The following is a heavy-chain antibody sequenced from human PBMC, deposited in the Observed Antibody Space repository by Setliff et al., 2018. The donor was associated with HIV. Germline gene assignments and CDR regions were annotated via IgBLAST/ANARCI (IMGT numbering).Heavy chain of an antibody. CDR3: ALTGHRLLRGYMDV. Sequence: PSETLSLTCYVTDDPISSYYWSWVRQPAGKGLEWIGRLYVSGYTNYNPSLTSRVTMSLDTSKKHFSLKLKSVTAADTAVYYCALTGHRLLRGYMDVWGKGTTVTVSS. V-gene: IGHV4-4*07. CDR1: DDPISSYY. CDR2: LYVSGYT. D-gene: IGHD2-15*01. J-gene: IGHJ6*03.